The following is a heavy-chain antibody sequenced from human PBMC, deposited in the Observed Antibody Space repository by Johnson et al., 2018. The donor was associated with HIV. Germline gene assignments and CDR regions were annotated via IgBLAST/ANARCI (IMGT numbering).Heavy chain of an antibody. D-gene: IGHD3-22*01. V-gene: IGHV3-15*01. Sequence: VQLVESGGGVVQPGRSLRLSCAASGFTFNNAWMGWVRQAPGKGLEWVGRIKSKTDGATTDYAAPLKGRFTISRDDSKNTLYLQMNSLRDEDTAVYYCAKDVGNYWPDSFDIWGQGTMVTVSS. J-gene: IGHJ3*02. CDR3: AKDVGNYWPDSFDI. CDR2: IKSKTDGATT. CDR1: GFTFNNAW.